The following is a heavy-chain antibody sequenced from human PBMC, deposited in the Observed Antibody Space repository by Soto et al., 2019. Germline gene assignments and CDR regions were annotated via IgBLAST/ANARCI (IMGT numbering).Heavy chain of an antibody. J-gene: IGHJ4*02. CDR2: ISFDGSNE. CDR3: AKSAVITTIPVPVDR. V-gene: IGHV3-30*18. D-gene: IGHD2-21*02. CDR1: GFAFSSYG. Sequence: QVQLVESGGGVVQPGRSLRLSCAASGFAFSSYGMHWVRQAPGKGLEWVTSISFDGSNEHYADSVKGRFTVSRDNSKNTLYLQMNSLRTEDSAVYYCAKSAVITTIPVPVDRWGQGTLVTVSS.